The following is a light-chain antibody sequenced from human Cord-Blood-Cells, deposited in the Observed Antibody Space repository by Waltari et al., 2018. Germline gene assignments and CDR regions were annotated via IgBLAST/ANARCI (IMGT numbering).Light chain of an antibody. CDR1: QSGSSSY. J-gene: IGKJ2*01. CDR2: GAS. V-gene: IGKV3-20*01. CDR3: QQYGSSPYT. Sequence: EIVLTQTPGTLSSSPAARATLSCRASQSGSSSYLAWYQQKPGQAPRLLIYGASSRATGIPDRFSGSGSGTDFTLTISRLEPEDVAVYYCQQYGSSPYTFGQGTKLEIK.